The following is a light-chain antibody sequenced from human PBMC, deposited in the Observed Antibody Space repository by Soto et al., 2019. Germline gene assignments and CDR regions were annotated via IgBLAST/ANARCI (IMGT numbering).Light chain of an antibody. J-gene: IGKJ5*01. Sequence: IMMTQSPATLYVSPGERVTLSCRASQTISSNLAWYQQKAGQSPRLLVYGASTRATGIPDRFSGSGSGTGFTLTFSSLPSEDFGVYYCQQYHNWPPITFGQGTRLEIK. CDR1: QTISSN. CDR3: QQYHNWPPIT. V-gene: IGKV3-15*01. CDR2: GAS.